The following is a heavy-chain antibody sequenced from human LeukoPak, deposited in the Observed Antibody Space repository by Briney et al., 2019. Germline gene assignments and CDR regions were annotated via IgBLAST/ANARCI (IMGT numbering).Heavy chain of an antibody. CDR3: ARDRLRYCSGGSCLHTDY. V-gene: IGHV3-30*04. CDR1: GFTFSSYA. J-gene: IGHJ4*02. CDR2: ISYDGSNK. D-gene: IGHD2-15*01. Sequence: GRSLRLSCAASGFTFSSYAMHWVRQAPGKGLEWVAVISYDGSNKYYADSVKGRFTISRDNSKNTLYLQMNSLGAEDTAVYYCARDRLRYCSGGSCLHTDYWGQGTLVTVSS.